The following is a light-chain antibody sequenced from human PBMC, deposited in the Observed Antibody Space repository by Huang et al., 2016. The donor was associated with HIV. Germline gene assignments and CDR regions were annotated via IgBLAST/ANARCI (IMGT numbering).Light chain of an antibody. V-gene: IGKV1-39*01. Sequence: DIQMTQSTSSLSASVGDRVTITCRASQSISSYLIWYQQKPGKAPKLLIYSASTWQSGAPSRFSGSGSGTDFTLTISSLQPEDVATYYCQQSYDTPTFGQGTKVEIK. CDR1: QSISSY. CDR3: QQSYDTPT. CDR2: SAS. J-gene: IGKJ1*01.